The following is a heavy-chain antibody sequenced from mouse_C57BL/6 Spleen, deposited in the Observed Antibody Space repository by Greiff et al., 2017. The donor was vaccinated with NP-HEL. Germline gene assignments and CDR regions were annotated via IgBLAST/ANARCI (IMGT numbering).Heavy chain of an antibody. V-gene: IGHV1-69*01. CDR1: SYTFTSYW. D-gene: IGHD2-3*01. CDR3: AIYDGYTWFAY. J-gene: IGHJ3*01. Sequence: QVQLQQPGAELVMPGASVKLSCKASSYTFTSYWMHWVKQRPGQGLEWIGEIDPSDSYTNYNQKFKGKSTLTVDKSSSTAYMQLSSLTSEDSAVYYCAIYDGYTWFAYWGQGTLVTVSA. CDR2: IDPSDSYT.